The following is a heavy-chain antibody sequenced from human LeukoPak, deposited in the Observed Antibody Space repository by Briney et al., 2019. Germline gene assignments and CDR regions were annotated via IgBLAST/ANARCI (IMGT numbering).Heavy chain of an antibody. Sequence: GGSLRLSCAASGFTFSSYGMHWVRQAPGKGLEWVAVIWYDGSNKYYADSVKGRFTISRDNSKNTLYLQMNSLRAEDTAVYYCAREGYYYDSGRLYDYWGQGTLVTVSS. J-gene: IGHJ4*02. V-gene: IGHV3-33*01. D-gene: IGHD3-10*01. CDR1: GFTFSSYG. CDR3: AREGYYYDSGRLYDY. CDR2: IWYDGSNK.